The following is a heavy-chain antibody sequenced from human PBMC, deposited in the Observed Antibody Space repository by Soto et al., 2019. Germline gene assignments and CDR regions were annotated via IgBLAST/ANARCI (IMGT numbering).Heavy chain of an antibody. CDR3: ARVGYCSGGSCYGASYDY. CDR2: IIPIFGTA. D-gene: IGHD2-15*01. CDR1: GGTFSSYA. Sequence: SVKVSCKASGGTFSSYAISWVRQAPGQGLEWMGGIIPIFGTASYAQKFQGRVTITADESTSTAYMELSSLRSEDTAVYYCARVGYCSGGSCYGASYDYWGQGTLVTVSS. V-gene: IGHV1-69*13. J-gene: IGHJ4*02.